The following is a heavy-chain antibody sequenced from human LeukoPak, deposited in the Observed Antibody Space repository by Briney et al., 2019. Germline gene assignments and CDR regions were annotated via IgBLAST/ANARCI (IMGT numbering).Heavy chain of an antibody. CDR3: ARGRVRGLRYFDWFRAYYFDY. V-gene: IGHV4-34*01. CDR1: GGSFSGYY. D-gene: IGHD3-9*01. J-gene: IGHJ4*02. Sequence: KPSETLSLTCAVYGGSFSGYYWSWIRQPPGKGLEWIGEINHSGSTNYNPSLKSRVTISVDTSKNQFSLKLSSVTAADTAVYYCARGRVRGLRYFDWFRAYYFDYWGQGTLVTVSS. CDR2: INHSGST.